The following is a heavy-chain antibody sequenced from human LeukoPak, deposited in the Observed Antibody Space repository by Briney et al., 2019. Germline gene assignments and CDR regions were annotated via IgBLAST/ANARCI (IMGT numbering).Heavy chain of an antibody. V-gene: IGHV3-30*03. D-gene: IGHD1-7*01. J-gene: IGHJ4*02. CDR1: GFSFSYYS. CDR2: ISKDGSDK. CDR3: ARDYWWNYDY. Sequence: PGGSLRLSCAASGFSFSYYSMNWVRQAPGKGLEWVAVISKDGSDKYYPGSVRGRFTISRDNSKNTIYLQMDSLRAEDTAIYYCARDYWWNYDYWGQGTLVTVSS.